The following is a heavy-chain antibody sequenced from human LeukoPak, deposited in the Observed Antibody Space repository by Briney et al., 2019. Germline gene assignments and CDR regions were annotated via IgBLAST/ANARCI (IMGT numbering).Heavy chain of an antibody. Sequence: GGSPRLSCAPSRFTFSSYWMSWVRQAPGKGLEWVANIKQVGREKYYVDSVKGRFTISRDNAKNSLYLQMNSLRAEDTAVYYCARDRTFYYDSSGYQTCYYFDYWGQGTLVTVSS. CDR2: IKQVGREK. CDR1: RFTFSSYW. D-gene: IGHD3-22*01. V-gene: IGHV3-7*01. CDR3: ARDRTFYYDSSGYQTCYYFDY. J-gene: IGHJ4*02.